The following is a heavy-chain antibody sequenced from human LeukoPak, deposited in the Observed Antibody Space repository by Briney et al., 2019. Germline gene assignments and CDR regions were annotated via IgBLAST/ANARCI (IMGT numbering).Heavy chain of an antibody. Sequence: GESLKISCKGSGYRFTNYWIGGVRQMPGEGLKWIGAVSPADSDTRYSPSFQGQVTISADESINTAYLQLTSLKGSETAMYYCARQGAELGNFDYWGQGTPVIVSS. CDR1: GYRFTNYW. J-gene: IGHJ4*02. CDR3: ARQGAELGNFDY. CDR2: VSPADSDT. D-gene: IGHD3-16*01. V-gene: IGHV5-51*01.